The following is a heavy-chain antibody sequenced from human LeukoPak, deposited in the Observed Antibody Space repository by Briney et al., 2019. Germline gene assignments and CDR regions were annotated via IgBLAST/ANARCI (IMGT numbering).Heavy chain of an antibody. CDR1: GFTFDDYA. J-gene: IGHJ4*02. D-gene: IGHD3-10*01. CDR3: AKDISGSGNYYNGY. CDR2: ISWNSGTI. V-gene: IGHV3-9*01. Sequence: GRSLRLSCAASGFTFDDYAMHWVRQAPGKGLEWVSGISWNSGTIGYADSVKGRFTISRDNAKNSLYLQMNSLRAEDTALYYCAKDISGSGNYYNGYWGQGTLVTVSS.